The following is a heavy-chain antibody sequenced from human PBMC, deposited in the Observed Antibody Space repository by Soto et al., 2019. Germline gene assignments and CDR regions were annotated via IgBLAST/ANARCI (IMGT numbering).Heavy chain of an antibody. CDR3: ARGTGYCSSTSCYRRRDYYMDV. J-gene: IGHJ6*03. D-gene: IGHD2-2*01. Sequence: QVQLVQSGAEVKKPGASVKVSCKASGYTFTSYAMHWVRQAPGQRLEWMGWINAGNGNTKYSQKFQGRVTITRDTSASTAYMELSSLRSEDTAVYYCARGTGYCSSTSCYRRRDYYMDVWGKGTTVTVSS. V-gene: IGHV1-3*01. CDR2: INAGNGNT. CDR1: GYTFTSYA.